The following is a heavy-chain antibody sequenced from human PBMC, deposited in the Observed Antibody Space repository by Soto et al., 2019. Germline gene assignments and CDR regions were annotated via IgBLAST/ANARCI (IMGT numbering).Heavy chain of an antibody. CDR3: ARHGALYSYGSGNRNYYYYAMDV. J-gene: IGHJ6*02. Sequence: SETLSLTCTVSGGPISTYYWSWIRQPPGKGLEWIGYIYYSGSTNYSPSLKSRVTISVDTSKNQFSLTLSSVTAADTAMYYCARHGALYSYGSGNRNYYYYAMDVWGQGTTVSVSS. CDR2: IYYSGST. V-gene: IGHV4-59*08. D-gene: IGHD3-10*01. CDR1: GGPISTYY.